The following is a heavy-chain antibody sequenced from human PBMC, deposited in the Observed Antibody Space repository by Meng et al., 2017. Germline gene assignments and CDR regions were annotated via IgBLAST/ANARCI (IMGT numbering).Heavy chain of an antibody. CDR2: IYYSGST. J-gene: IGHJ4*02. D-gene: IGHD3-9*01. V-gene: IGHV4-31*03. CDR1: GGSISSGGYY. Sequence: SETLSLTCTVSGGSISSGGYYWSWIRQHPGKGLEWIGYIYYSGSTYYNPSLKSRVTISVDTSKNQFSLKLSSVTAADTALYYCARAILTGYYYFDYWGQGTLVTVSS. CDR3: ARAILTGYYYFDY.